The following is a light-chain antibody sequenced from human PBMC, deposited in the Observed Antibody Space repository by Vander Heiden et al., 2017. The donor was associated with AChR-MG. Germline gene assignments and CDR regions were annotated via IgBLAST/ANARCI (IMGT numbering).Light chain of an antibody. CDR2: AAS. V-gene: IGKV1-6*01. CDR1: QGIRND. J-gene: IGKJ1*01. Sequence: AIQMTQSPSSLSASVGDRVTITCRASQGIRNDLGWYQQKPGKAPDLLVYAASNVQSGVPSRFSGSGSGTDFTLTISSLQAEDFATYYCRQDDNYPWTFGQGTKVAI. CDR3: RQDDNYPWT.